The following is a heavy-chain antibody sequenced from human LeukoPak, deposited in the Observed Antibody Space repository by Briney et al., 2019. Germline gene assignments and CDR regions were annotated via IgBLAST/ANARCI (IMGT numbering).Heavy chain of an antibody. Sequence: SETLSLTCTVSAGSINSDDYYWSWIRQPAGKGLEWIRRIYSPGTNYNYNPSLKSRVTISIDTSKNQFSLKLTSVTAGDTAVYYCARGIGTSYESSRDAFDIWGQGTMVTVSS. D-gene: IGHD3-22*01. V-gene: IGHV4-61*02. J-gene: IGHJ3*02. CDR1: AGSINSDDYY. CDR3: ARGIGTSYESSRDAFDI. CDR2: IYSPGTN.